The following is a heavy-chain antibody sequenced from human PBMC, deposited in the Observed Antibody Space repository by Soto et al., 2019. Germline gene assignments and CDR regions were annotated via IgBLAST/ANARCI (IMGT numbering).Heavy chain of an antibody. CDR2: IYYSGST. CDR3: ARDSQTDSSGYYSFDY. CDR1: GGSISTYY. V-gene: IGHV4-59*01. D-gene: IGHD3-22*01. Sequence: SETLSLTCTVSGGSISTYYWSWIRQPPGKGLEWIGYIYYSGSTNYNPSLKSRVTISVDTSKNQFSLKLSPVTAADTAVYYCARDSQTDSSGYYSFDYWGQGTLVTVSS. J-gene: IGHJ4*02.